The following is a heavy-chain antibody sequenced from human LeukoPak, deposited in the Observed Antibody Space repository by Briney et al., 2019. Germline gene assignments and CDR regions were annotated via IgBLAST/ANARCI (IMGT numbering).Heavy chain of an antibody. CDR3: ARSSGWWEVDY. J-gene: IGHJ4*02. CDR1: GFTVSSNY. CDR2: IYSGGST. V-gene: IGHV3-53*01. Sequence: GGSLRLSCAASGFTVSSNYMSWVRQAPGKGLEWVSVIYSGGSTYYADSVKGRFTISRDNSKNSLYLQMNSLRAEDTAVYYCARSSGWWEVDYWGQGTLVTVSS. D-gene: IGHD6-19*01.